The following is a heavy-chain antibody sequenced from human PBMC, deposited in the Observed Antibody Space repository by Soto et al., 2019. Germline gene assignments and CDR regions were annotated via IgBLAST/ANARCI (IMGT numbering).Heavy chain of an antibody. D-gene: IGHD1-7*01. CDR2: IYWDDTK. J-gene: IGHJ4*02. CDR3: TRKGAGTTSLDH. Sequence: QITLKESCPTLVKPTQTLTLTCTFSGFSISTNGVGVGWIRQPPGKALEWLAVIYWDDTKHYSPSLKSRLTITKDTSKNQVVLTMTNVDPVDTATYYCTRKGAGTTSLDHWGQGTLVTVSS. CDR1: GFSISTNGVG. V-gene: IGHV2-5*02.